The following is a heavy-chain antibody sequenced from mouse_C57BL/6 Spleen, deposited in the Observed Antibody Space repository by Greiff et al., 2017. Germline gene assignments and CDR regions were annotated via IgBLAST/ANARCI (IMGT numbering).Heavy chain of an antibody. CDR1: GYTFTSYW. CDR2: INPSNGGT. D-gene: IGHD4-1*01. Sequence: QVQLQQPGTELVKPGASVKLSCKASGYTFTSYWMHWVKQRPGQGLEWIGNINPSNGGTNYNEKFKSKATLTVDKSSSTAYMQLSSLTSEDAAVYYWARSGNWGLFFDYWGQGTTLTVSS. J-gene: IGHJ2*01. V-gene: IGHV1-53*01. CDR3: ARSGNWGLFFDY.